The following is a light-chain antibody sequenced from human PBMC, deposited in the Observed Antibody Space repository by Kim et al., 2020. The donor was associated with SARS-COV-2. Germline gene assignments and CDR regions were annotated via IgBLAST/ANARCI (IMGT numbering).Light chain of an antibody. Sequence: GQSITISRTGTSSDVGSYDLVSWYDQHPGKAPKLIIYEVRKRPSGISNRFSGSKSGNTASLTISGLQAEDEADYFCCSYAGHSGYVFGTGTKVTVL. CDR1: SSDVGSYDL. V-gene: IGLV2-23*02. CDR2: EVR. CDR3: CSYAGHSGYV. J-gene: IGLJ1*01.